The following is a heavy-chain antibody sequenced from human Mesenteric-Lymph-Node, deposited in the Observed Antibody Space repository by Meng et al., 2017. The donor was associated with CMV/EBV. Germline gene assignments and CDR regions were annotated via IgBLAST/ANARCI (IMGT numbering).Heavy chain of an antibody. Sequence: GESLKISCVASGFTFSSYTMNWVRQAPGKGLEWVASMPNSDSQIYYADSVKGRFTISRDNAKNSVYLQMNSLRAEDTAVYYCARAPTSYDILTGYFPNVLDVWGQGTTVTVSS. D-gene: IGHD3-9*01. V-gene: IGHV3-21*03. CDR2: MPNSDSQI. J-gene: IGHJ6*02. CDR1: GFTFSSYT. CDR3: ARAPTSYDILTGYFPNVLDV.